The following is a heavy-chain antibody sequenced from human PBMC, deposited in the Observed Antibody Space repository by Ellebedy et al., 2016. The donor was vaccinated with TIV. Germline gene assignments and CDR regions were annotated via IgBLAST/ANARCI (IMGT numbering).Heavy chain of an antibody. Sequence: SLKISCEASGFIFSSFGMHWVRQAPGKGLEWVALLSVYGTEEDYAASVKGGFTISRDISNNTLYLHMNSLRAEDAALYFSATQSGNSFRQSLDYWGQGSLVTVSS. CDR1: GFIFSSFG. D-gene: IGHD4-23*01. CDR3: ATQSGNSFRQSLDY. V-gene: IGHV3-33*05. CDR2: LSVYGTEE. J-gene: IGHJ4*02.